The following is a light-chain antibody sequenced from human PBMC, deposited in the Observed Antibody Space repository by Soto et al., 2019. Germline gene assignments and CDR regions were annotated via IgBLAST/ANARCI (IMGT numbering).Light chain of an antibody. Sequence: EIVLTQSPGTLSLSPGERATLSCRASQSVSSSYLAWYQQKPGQAPRLLIYGASSRATGIPDRFSGSGSGTDFTLTTSRLEPEDFAVYYCQQYGSSPTFGQGTRLEMK. CDR2: GAS. CDR3: QQYGSSPT. J-gene: IGKJ5*01. V-gene: IGKV3-20*01. CDR1: QSVSSSY.